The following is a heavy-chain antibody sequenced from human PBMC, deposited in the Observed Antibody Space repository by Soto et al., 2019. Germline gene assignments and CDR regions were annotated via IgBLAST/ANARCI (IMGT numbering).Heavy chain of an antibody. D-gene: IGHD5-12*01. J-gene: IGHJ4*02. CDR1: GFTFSTYG. CDR2: ISYDGSNK. CDR3: AKEEGKGWLRKFDY. V-gene: IGHV3-30*18. Sequence: QVQLVESGGGVVQPGRSLRLSCAASGFTFSTYGMHWVRQAPRKGLEWVAVISYDGSNKYYVDSVKGRFTISRDNSKNALDLQMNSLRAEDTAVYYCAKEEGKGWLRKFDYWGQGTLVTVSS.